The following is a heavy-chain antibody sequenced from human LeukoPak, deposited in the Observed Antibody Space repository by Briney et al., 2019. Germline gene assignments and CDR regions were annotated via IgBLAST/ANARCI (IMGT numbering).Heavy chain of an antibody. Sequence: GRSLRLSCEASGFTFSHFAMHWVRQAPGKGLEWVAVISYDGKKTYYADSVKGRFTLSRDDSQNTVYLQMNSLRDDDTALYYCVRGSKIRGVIPEGEFDYWGQGTLVTVSS. J-gene: IGHJ4*02. CDR1: GFTFSHFA. D-gene: IGHD3-10*01. CDR2: ISYDGKKT. CDR3: VRGSKIRGVIPEGEFDY. V-gene: IGHV3-30*04.